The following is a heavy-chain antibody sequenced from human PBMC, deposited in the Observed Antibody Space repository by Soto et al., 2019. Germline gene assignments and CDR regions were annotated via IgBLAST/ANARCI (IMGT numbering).Heavy chain of an antibody. J-gene: IGHJ4*02. V-gene: IGHV3-72*01. CDR1: GFTFSDHY. CDR2: IRSKPNGYTT. Sequence: GGSLRLSCAVSGFTFSDHYMDWVRQAPGKGLEWVGRIRSKPNGYTTEYAASVKGRFTISRDDSEDSLYLQMNSLKTEDTAIYYCARNFYSGTYYFDYWGQGTLVTVSS. CDR3: ARNFYSGTYYFDY. D-gene: IGHD1-26*01.